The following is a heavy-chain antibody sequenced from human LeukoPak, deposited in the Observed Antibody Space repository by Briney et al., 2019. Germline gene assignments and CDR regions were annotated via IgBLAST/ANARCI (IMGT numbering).Heavy chain of an antibody. CDR2: IKQDGSEK. CDR1: GFTFSSYW. Sequence: HPGGSLRLSCAASGFTFSSYWMSWVRQAPGKGLEWVANIKQDGSEKYYVDSVKGRFTISRDNAKNSLYLQMNSLRAEDTAVYYCARDSVDGGRFGELSYWYFDLWGRGTLVTVSS. V-gene: IGHV3-7*01. J-gene: IGHJ2*01. D-gene: IGHD3-10*01. CDR3: ARDSVDGGRFGELSYWYFDL.